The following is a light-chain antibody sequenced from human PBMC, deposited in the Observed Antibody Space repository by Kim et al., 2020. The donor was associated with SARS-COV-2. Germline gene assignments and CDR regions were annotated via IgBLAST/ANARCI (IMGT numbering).Light chain of an antibody. CDR3: QQDGYEISPGYS. V-gene: IGKV3-20*01. J-gene: IGKJ2*01. Sequence: EIVLTQSPGTLSLSPGERATLSCRASQSIDSKYFAWYQQKPGQAPRLLIYAASSRATGIPDRFSGSGSGTAFTLTISRLEPEDFAVYYCQQDGYEISPGYSYGQGNKLDI. CDR1: QSIDSKY. CDR2: AAS.